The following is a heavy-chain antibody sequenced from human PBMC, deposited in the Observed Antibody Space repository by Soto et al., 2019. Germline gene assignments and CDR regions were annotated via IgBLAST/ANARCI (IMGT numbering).Heavy chain of an antibody. CDR1: GFTFSSYS. J-gene: IGHJ4*02. Sequence: EVQLVESGGGLGKPGGSLRLSCAASGFTFSSYSMNWVRQAPGKGLEWVSSITGSSSYIYYADSVKGRFTISRDNAKNSLYLQMNSLRAEDTAVYYCARDVYYYDSSAYWAYWGQGTLVTVSS. D-gene: IGHD3-22*01. V-gene: IGHV3-21*02. CDR3: ARDVYYYDSSAYWAY. CDR2: ITGSSSYI.